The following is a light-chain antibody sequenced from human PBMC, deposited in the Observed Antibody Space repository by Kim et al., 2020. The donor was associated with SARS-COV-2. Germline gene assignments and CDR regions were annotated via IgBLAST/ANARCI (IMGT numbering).Light chain of an antibody. V-gene: IGKV1-33*01. J-gene: IGKJ2*01. CDR1: QDISNY. Sequence: DIQMTQSPSSLSASVGDRVTITCQASQDISNYLNWYQQKPGKAPKFLIYDASNLETGVPSRFSGNGSGTDFTFTISSLQPEDIATYYCQQYDDLPYTFGQGTKLEIK. CDR2: DAS. CDR3: QQYDDLPYT.